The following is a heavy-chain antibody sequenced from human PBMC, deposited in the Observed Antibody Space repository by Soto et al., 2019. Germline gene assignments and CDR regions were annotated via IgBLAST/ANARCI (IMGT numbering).Heavy chain of an antibody. CDR3: AKVFGSGELVQNSFYYGMDV. D-gene: IGHD6-13*01. CDR2: ISGSGGST. J-gene: IGHJ6*02. V-gene: IGHV3-23*01. CDR1: GFTFSSYA. Sequence: PGGSLRLSCAASGFTFSSYAMSWVRQAPGKGLEWVSAISGSGGSTYYADSVKGRFTISRDNSKNTLYLQMNSLRAEDTAVYYCAKVFGSGELVQNSFYYGMDVWGQGTTVTVSS.